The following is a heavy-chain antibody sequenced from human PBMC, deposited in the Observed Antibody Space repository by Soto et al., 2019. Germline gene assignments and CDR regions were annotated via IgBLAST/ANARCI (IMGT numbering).Heavy chain of an antibody. CDR2: ISYDGSNK. CDR3: AKDRGRFLEWRYYGMDV. V-gene: IGHV3-30*18. CDR1: GFTFSSYG. D-gene: IGHD3-3*01. J-gene: IGHJ6*02. Sequence: QVQLVESGGGVVQPGRSLRLSCAASGFTFSSYGMRWVRQAPGKGLEWVAVISYDGSNKYYADSVKGRFTISRDNSKNTLYLQMNSLRAEDTAVYYCAKDRGRFLEWRYYGMDVWGQGTTVTVSS.